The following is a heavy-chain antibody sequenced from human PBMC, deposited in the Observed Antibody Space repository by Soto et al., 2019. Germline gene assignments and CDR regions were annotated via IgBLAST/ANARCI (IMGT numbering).Heavy chain of an antibody. V-gene: IGHV4-59*01. Sequence: PSETLSLACTVSGGSISSYYWSWIRQPPGKGLEWIGYIYYSGSTNYNPSLKSRVTISVDTSKNQFSLKLSSVTAADTAVYYCARVGGGIAALAPFAYWGQGTLVTVSS. CDR3: ARVGGGIAALAPFAY. D-gene: IGHD6-25*01. CDR2: IYYSGST. CDR1: GGSISSYY. J-gene: IGHJ4*02.